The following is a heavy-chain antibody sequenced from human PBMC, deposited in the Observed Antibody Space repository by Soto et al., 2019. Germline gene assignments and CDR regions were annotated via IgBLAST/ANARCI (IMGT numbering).Heavy chain of an antibody. CDR2: IWDYGSYK. J-gene: IGHJ4*02. Sequence: GGSLRLSCAASGFTFSSYSMNWVRQAPGKGLEWVSFIWDYGSYKYYADSVKGRFSISRDNSKNTLYLQMNSPRAEDTAVYYCAKQPASIRTFDYWGQGALVTVSS. CDR1: GFTFSSYS. V-gene: IGHV3-30*02. CDR3: AKQPASIRTFDY. D-gene: IGHD2-2*01.